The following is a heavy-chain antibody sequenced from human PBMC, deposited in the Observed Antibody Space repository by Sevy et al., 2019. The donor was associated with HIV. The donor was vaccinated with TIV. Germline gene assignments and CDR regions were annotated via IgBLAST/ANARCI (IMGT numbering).Heavy chain of an antibody. V-gene: IGHV3-30*03. Sequence: GGSLRLSCAASAVTFSAHAMHWVRQAPGKGLEWVAVISYDGSSEYYADSLKGRFTISRDNSKNTLYLQMLGLRPDDTAVYYCARDAGYSIGWYPGYWGQGTLVTVSS. CDR2: ISYDGSSE. CDR1: AVTFSAHA. J-gene: IGHJ4*02. CDR3: ARDAGYSIGWYPGY. D-gene: IGHD6-19*01.